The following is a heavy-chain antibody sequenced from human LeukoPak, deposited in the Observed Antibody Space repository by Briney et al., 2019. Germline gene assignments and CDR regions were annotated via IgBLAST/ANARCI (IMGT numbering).Heavy chain of an antibody. V-gene: IGHV4-39*01. J-gene: IGHJ5*02. Sequence: PSETLSLTCTVSGGSISNSAYQWGRIRQPPGKGLEWIGFVYNNGIIYSGPSLKSRVAISADTSKNQFSLNLSSVTAADTGIYYCARHLHYYGSGNSNWFDPWGQGVLVSVSS. CDR3: ARHLHYYGSGNSNWFDP. CDR2: VYNNGII. CDR1: GGSISNSAYQ. D-gene: IGHD3-10*01.